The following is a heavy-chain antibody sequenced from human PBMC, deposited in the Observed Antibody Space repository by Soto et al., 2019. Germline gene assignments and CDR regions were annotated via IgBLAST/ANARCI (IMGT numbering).Heavy chain of an antibody. V-gene: IGHV3-21*01. J-gene: IGHJ4*02. CDR1: GFTFSSYS. D-gene: IGHD5-12*01. CDR2: ISSSSSYI. Sequence: PGGSLRLSCAASGFTFSSYSMNWVRQAPGKGLEWVSSISSSSSYIYYADSVKGRFTISRDNAKNSLYLQMNSLRAEDTAVYYCASKGEWLLYVPDYWGQGTLVTVSS. CDR3: ASKGEWLLYVPDY.